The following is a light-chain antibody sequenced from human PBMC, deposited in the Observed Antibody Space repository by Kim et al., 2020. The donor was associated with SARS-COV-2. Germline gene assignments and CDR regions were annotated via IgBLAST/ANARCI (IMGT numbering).Light chain of an antibody. Sequence: SASVGDRVIITCRASQSIGSSLVWYQQKPGKAPKLLIYKASNLENGVPSRFSGSGSGKEFTLTISSLQPADCANYYCQQYNSMWTFGQGTKVDIK. CDR1: QSIGSS. J-gene: IGKJ1*01. CDR2: KAS. V-gene: IGKV1-5*03. CDR3: QQYNSMWT.